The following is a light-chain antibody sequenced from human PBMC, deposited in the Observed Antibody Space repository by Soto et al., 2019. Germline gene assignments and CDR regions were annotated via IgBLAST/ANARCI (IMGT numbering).Light chain of an antibody. J-gene: IGKJ5*01. CDR2: AAS. CDR1: QGFSNY. Sequence: IQRTQSHSSLSASVGDRVTITCRASQGFSNYLAWYQQKPGKVPKLLIYAASSLQSGVPSRFSGSGSGTDFTLTISSLEPEDFAFYYCQQRSNWPPITFGQGTRLEIK. V-gene: IGKV1-27*01. CDR3: QQRSNWPPIT.